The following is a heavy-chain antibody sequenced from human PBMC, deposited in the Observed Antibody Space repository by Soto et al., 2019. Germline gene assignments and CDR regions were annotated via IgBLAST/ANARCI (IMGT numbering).Heavy chain of an antibody. CDR1: GGSISSSSYY. V-gene: IGHV4-39*01. CDR3: AGPDYYYYYGMDV. Sequence: SETLSLTCTVSGGSISSSSYYWGWIRQPPGKGLEWIGSIYYSGSTYYNPSLKSRVTISVDTSKNQFSLKLSSVTAADTAVYYCAGPDYYYYYGMDVWGQGTTVTVSS. CDR2: IYYSGST. J-gene: IGHJ6*02.